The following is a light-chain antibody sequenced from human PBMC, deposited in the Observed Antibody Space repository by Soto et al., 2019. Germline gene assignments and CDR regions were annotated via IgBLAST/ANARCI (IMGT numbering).Light chain of an antibody. CDR1: QSIGTY. CDR2: VAS. Sequence: DFQMTQSPSSLSASVGDRVTITCRASQSIGTYLNWYQQKPRKAPKLLIFVASSLQIGVPSRFSGSGSGTDFTLTISGLQPEDFGTYYCQQSYSALPLTFGGGTKVEMK. CDR3: QQSYSALPLT. V-gene: IGKV1-39*01. J-gene: IGKJ4*01.